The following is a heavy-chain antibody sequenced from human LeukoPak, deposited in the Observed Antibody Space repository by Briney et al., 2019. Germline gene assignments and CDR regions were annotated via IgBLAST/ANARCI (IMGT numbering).Heavy chain of an antibody. J-gene: IGHJ4*02. CDR3: VRGSNYYFDY. Sequence: PGGSLRLSCAASGFTFSDYSMNWVRQAPGKGLEWVASVNTVSSYIYYADSMRGRFTISRDNAKNSLFLQMNSLRAEDTAVYYCVRGSNYYFDYWGQGTLVTVSS. V-gene: IGHV3-21*01. D-gene: IGHD1-26*01. CDR2: VNTVSSYI. CDR1: GFTFSDYS.